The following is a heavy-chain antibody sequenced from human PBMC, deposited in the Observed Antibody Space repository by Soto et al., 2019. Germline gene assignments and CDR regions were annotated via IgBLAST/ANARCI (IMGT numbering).Heavy chain of an antibody. J-gene: IGHJ3*02. D-gene: IGHD3-22*01. CDR3: ARGLISGYYLYEAFDI. CDR2: IYYSGST. Sequence: PSETLSLTCTVSGGSISSYYWSWIRQPPGKGLEWIGYIYYSGSTNYNPSLKSRVTISVDTSKNQFSLKLSSVTAADTAVYYCARGLISGYYLYEAFDIWGQGTMVTVSS. V-gene: IGHV4-59*01. CDR1: GGSISSYY.